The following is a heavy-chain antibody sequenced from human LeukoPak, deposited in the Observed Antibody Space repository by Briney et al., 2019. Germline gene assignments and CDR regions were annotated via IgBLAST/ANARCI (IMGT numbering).Heavy chain of an antibody. J-gene: IGHJ3*01. V-gene: IGHV3-21*01. CDR1: GFTFSSYA. D-gene: IGHD2-2*01. CDR2: ISSSSSYI. Sequence: PGGSLRLSCAASGFTFSSYAMSWVRQAPGKGLEWVSSISSSSSYIYYADSVKGRFTISRDNAKNSLYLQMNSLRAEDTAVYYCARETALGYCSSTSCPGVWGQGTMVTVSS. CDR3: ARETALGYCSSTSCPGV.